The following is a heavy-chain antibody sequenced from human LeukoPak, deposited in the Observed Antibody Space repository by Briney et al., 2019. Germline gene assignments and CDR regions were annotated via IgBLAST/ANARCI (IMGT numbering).Heavy chain of an antibody. CDR1: GGSISSYH. D-gene: IGHD3-3*01. CDR3: ARSYYDFWSGYYPRFDP. V-gene: IGHV4-59*01. CDR2: IYYSGST. Sequence: PSETLSLTCTVSGGSISSYHWSWIRQPPGKGLEWIGYIYYSGSTNYNPSLKSRVTISVDTSKNQFSLKLSSVTAADTAVYYCARSYYDFWSGYYPRFDPWGQGTLVTVSS. J-gene: IGHJ5*02.